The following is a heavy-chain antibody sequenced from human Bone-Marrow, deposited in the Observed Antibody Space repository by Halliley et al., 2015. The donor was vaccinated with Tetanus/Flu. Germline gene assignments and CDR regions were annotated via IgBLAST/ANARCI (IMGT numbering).Heavy chain of an antibody. V-gene: IGHV3-74*01. D-gene: IGHD5-18*01. CDR2: ISSDASSK. CDR3: TRGASGYAYG. Sequence: SRISSDASSKNYADSVKGRFTVSRDNARNTLYLQMNGVRAEDTAVYYCTRGASGYAYGWGQGTLVTVSS. J-gene: IGHJ4*02.